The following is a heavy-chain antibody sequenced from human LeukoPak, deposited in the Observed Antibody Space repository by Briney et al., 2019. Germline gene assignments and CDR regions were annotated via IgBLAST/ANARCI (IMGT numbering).Heavy chain of an antibody. Sequence: SETLSLTCAVYGGSFSGYYWSWIRQPPGKGLEWIGEINHSGSTNYNPSLKSRVTISVDTSKNQFSLKLSSVTAADTAVYYCARAAVFRYCSSTSCYNWFDPWGQGTLVTVSS. D-gene: IGHD2-2*01. CDR3: ARAAVFRYCSSTSCYNWFDP. J-gene: IGHJ5*02. CDR2: INHSGST. V-gene: IGHV4-34*01. CDR1: GGSFSGYY.